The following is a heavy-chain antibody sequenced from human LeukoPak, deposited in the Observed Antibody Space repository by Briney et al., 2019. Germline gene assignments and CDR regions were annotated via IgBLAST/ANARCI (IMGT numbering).Heavy chain of an antibody. CDR3: ATRRYDILTGTRDY. CDR1: GGSISSSSYY. Sequence: PSETLSLTCTVSGGSISSSSYYWGWLRQPPGKGLEWIGSIYYSGSTYYNPSLKSRVTISVDTSKNQFSLKLSSVTAADTAVYYCATRRYDILTGTRDYWGQGTLVTVSS. V-gene: IGHV4-39*01. CDR2: IYYSGST. J-gene: IGHJ4*02. D-gene: IGHD3-9*01.